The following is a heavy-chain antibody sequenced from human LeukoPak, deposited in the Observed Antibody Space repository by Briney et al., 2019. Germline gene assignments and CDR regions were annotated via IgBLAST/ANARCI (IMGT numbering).Heavy chain of an antibody. CDR2: IIPIFGTA. D-gene: IGHD3-22*01. CDR3: ARAPNYDSSGYDYGDYYYYGMDV. J-gene: IGHJ6*02. CDR1: GGTFISYA. V-gene: IGHV1-69*13. Sequence: SVKVSCKASGGTFISYAISWVRQAPGQGLEWMGGIIPIFGTANYAQKFQGRVTITADESTSTAYMELSSLRSEDTAVYYCARAPNYDSSGYDYGDYYYYGMDVWGQGTTVTVSS.